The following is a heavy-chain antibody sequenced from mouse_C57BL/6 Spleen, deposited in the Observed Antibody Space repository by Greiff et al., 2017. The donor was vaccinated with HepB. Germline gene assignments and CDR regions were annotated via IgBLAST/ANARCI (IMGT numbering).Heavy chain of an antibody. D-gene: IGHD1-1*01. J-gene: IGHJ2*01. V-gene: IGHV1-62-2*01. Sequence: VQLQQSGAELVKPGASVKLSCKASGYTFTEYTIHWVKQRSGQGLEWIGWFYPGSGSIKYNEKFKDKATLTADKSSSTAYMQLSSLTYEDSAVYYCARQSITTVVVHFDYWGQGTTLTVSS. CDR2: FYPGSGSI. CDR1: GYTFTEYT. CDR3: ARQSITTVVVHFDY.